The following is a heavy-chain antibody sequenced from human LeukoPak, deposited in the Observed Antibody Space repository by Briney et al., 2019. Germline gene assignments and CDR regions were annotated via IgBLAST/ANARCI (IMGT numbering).Heavy chain of an antibody. CDR1: GYTFTGYY. D-gene: IGHD6-13*01. V-gene: IGHV1-2*02. CDR2: INPDSGGT. CDR3: ARDSSSWGDYYYGMDV. Sequence: RASVKVSCKASGYTFTGYYMNWVRQAPGQGHEWMGWINPDSGGTNYAQKFQGRVTMTRDTSISTAYMELSRLTSDDTAVYYCARDSSSWGDYYYGMDVWGQGTTVTVSS. J-gene: IGHJ6*02.